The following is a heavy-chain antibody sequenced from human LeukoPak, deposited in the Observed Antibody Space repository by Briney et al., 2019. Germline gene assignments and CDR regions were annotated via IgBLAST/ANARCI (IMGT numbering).Heavy chain of an antibody. V-gene: IGHV3-23*01. J-gene: IGHJ5*02. CDR2: ISGSGGST. D-gene: IGHD2-2*01. CDR3: AKTVGQLPDNWFDP. CDR1: GFTFSSYA. Sequence: PGRSLRLSCAASGFTFSSYAMSWVRQAPGKGLEWVSAISGSGGSTYYADSVKGRFTISRDNSKNTLYLQMNSLRAEDTAVYYCAKTVGQLPDNWFDPWGQGTLVTVSS.